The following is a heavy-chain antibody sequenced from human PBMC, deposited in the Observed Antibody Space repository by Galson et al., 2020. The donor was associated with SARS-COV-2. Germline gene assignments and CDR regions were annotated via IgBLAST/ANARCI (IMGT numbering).Heavy chain of an antibody. CDR3: ARDHDFWSGSPYYGMDV. CDR2: IYSGGST. CDR1: GFTVSSNY. D-gene: IGHD3-3*01. V-gene: IGHV3-53*01. J-gene: IGHJ6*02. Sequence: GGSLRLSCAASGFTVSSNYMSWVRQAPGKGLEWVSVIYSGGSTYYADSVKGRFTISRDNSKNTLYLQMNSLRAEDTAVYYCARDHDFWSGSPYYGMDVWGQGTTVTVSS.